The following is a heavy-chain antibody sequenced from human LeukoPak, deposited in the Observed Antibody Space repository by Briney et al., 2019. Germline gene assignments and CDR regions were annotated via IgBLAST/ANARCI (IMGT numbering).Heavy chain of an antibody. CDR1: GFTFINDG. CDR3: AKEAFGGSYLGYSDH. D-gene: IGHD1-26*01. J-gene: IGHJ4*02. CDR2: IRYDGNNK. Sequence: GGSLRLSCAASGFTFINDGMHWVRQAPGKGLEWVAFIRYDGNNKFYADSVKGRLTISRDNSKNTLYLQMNSLRPEDTAVYYCAKEAFGGSYLGYSDHWGQGTLVTVSS. V-gene: IGHV3-30*02.